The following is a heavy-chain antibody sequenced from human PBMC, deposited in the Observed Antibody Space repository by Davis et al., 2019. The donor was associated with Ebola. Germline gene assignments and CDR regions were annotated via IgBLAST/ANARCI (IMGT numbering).Heavy chain of an antibody. CDR3: AKDRARGSYSLWDY. CDR2: ISSSSNYI. D-gene: IGHD1-26*01. V-gene: IGHV3-21*04. CDR1: GFTFSSYA. Sequence: GESLKISCAASGFTFSSYAMSWVRQAPGKGLEWVSSISSSSNYIYYADSVKGRFTISRDNAKNSLYLQMNSLRAEDTAVYYCAKDRARGSYSLWDYWGQGTLVTVSS. J-gene: IGHJ4*02.